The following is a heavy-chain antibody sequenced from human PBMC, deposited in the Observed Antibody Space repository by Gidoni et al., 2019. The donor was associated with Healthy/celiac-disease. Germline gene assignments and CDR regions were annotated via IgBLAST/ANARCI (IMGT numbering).Heavy chain of an antibody. J-gene: IGHJ6*02. D-gene: IGHD3-10*01. Sequence: EVQLVESGGGLVQPGGSLSLSCAASGFTFSSYWMSWVRQAPGKGLEWVANIKQDGSEKYYVDSVKGRFTISRDNAKNSLYLQMNSLRAEDTAVYYCARIMGSSYYYGMDVWGQGTTVTVSS. CDR2: IKQDGSEK. CDR3: ARIMGSSYYYGMDV. V-gene: IGHV3-7*01. CDR1: GFTFSSYW.